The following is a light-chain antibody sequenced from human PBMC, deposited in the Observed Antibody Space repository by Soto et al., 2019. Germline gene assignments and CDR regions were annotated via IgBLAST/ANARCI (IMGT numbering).Light chain of an antibody. CDR2: VAS. J-gene: IGKJ1*01. CDR3: LQHNTYPLP. Sequence: MSHQPTARAASVGDGVTITCRASQGIRNDLGWYRQKPGKAPKRPIYVASSLRSGGPSRCSGSGSGREFNLTISSLQPADCATYCCLQHNTYPLPFGEGTK. V-gene: IGKV1-17*01. CDR1: QGIRND.